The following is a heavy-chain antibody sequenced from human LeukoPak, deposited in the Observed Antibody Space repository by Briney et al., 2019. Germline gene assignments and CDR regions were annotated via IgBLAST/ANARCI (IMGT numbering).Heavy chain of an antibody. J-gene: IGHJ4*02. CDR3: ARAPPDYGERGWGFDY. V-gene: IGHV1-8*01. D-gene: IGHD4-17*01. CDR1: GYTFTSYD. CDR2: TNPNSGNT. Sequence: ASVKVSCKASGYTFTSYDINWVRQATGQGVGWMGWTNPNSGNTGYAHKFQGRGTMTRNTSKSTTYMQLSSLRSEDTAVYYCARAPPDYGERGWGFDYWGQGTLVTVSS.